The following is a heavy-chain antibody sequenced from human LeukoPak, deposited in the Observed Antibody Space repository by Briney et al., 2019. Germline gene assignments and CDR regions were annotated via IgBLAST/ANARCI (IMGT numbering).Heavy chain of an antibody. CDR2: ISYDGSNK. V-gene: IGHV3-30*18. J-gene: IGHJ4*02. CDR3: AKGESPLADY. CDR1: GFTFSSYG. Sequence: GGSLRLSCAASGFTFSSYGMHWVRQAPGKGLEWVAVISYDGSNKYYADSVKGRFTISRDNSKNTLYLQMNSLRAEDTAVYYCAKGESPLADYWGQGTLVTVSS.